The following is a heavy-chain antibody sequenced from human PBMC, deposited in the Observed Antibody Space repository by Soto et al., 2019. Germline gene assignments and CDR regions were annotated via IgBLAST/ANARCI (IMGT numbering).Heavy chain of an antibody. CDR2: IYHSGST. D-gene: IGHD4-4*01. CDR1: GGSISSGGYS. V-gene: IGHV4-30-2*01. CDR3: PRAMTPVTTIDY. Sequence: SETLSLTCAVSGGSISSGGYSWSWIRQPPGKGLEWIGYIYHSGSTYYNPSLKSRVTISVDRSKNQFSLKLSSVTAADTAVYYGPRAMTPVTTIDYWGKGTLVTVPS. J-gene: IGHJ4*02.